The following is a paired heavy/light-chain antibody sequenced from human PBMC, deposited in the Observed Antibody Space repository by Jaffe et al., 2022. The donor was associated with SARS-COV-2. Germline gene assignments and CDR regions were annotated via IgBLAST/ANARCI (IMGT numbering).Heavy chain of an antibody. V-gene: IGHV3-11*06. CDR3: AKGHYEMDV. CDR1: GFTFSDYY. Sequence: QVQLVESGGGLVKPGGSLRLSCAASGFTFSDYYMNWIRQAPGKGLEWVSYISSSSSYINYADSVKGRFTISRDNAQNSLYLQMNSLRAEDTAVYYCAKGHYEMDVWGQGTTVTVSS. J-gene: IGHJ6*02. CDR2: ISSSSSYI.
Light chain of an antibody. CDR1: QSVSSSY. V-gene: IGKV3-20*01. J-gene: IGKJ2*01. CDR3: QQYGSSPYT. Sequence: EIVLTQSPGTLSLSPGERATLSCRAGQSVSSSYLAWYQQKPGQAPRLLIYAASSRATGIPDRFSGSGSGTDFTLTISRLEPEDFAVYYCQQYGSSPYTFGQGTKLEIK. CDR2: AAS.